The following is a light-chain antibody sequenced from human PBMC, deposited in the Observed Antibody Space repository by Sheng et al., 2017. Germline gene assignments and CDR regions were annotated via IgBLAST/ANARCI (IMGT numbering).Light chain of an antibody. CDR3: QKYDSAPFT. CDR1: QGITNY. Sequence: DIQMTQSPSSLSASVGDRVTITCRASQGITNYLAWYQQKPGKVPKLLIYAASTVQSEVPSRFSGSASGTDFTLTISSLQPEDVATYYCQKYDSAPFTFGPGTKVDIK. V-gene: IGKV1-27*01. J-gene: IGKJ3*01. CDR2: AAS.